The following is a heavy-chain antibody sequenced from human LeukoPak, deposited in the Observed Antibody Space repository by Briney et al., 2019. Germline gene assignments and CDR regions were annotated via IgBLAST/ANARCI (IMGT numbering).Heavy chain of an antibody. J-gene: IGHJ4*02. CDR2: MYYNGNT. CDR3: AGDGRAGSLFAY. V-gene: IGHV4-39*07. Sequence: SETLSLTCSISGGSISSTKLYWVWIRQPPGKGLEWIGSMYYNGNTYYKPSLRSRVTISVDTSKNQFSLKLSSVTAADTAIYYCAGDGRAGSLFAYWGQGTLVTVSS. CDR1: GGSISSTKLY. D-gene: IGHD6-19*01.